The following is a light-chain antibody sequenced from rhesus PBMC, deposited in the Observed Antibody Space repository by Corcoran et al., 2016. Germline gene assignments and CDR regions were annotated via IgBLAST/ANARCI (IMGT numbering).Light chain of an antibody. Sequence: QSALAQPPSVSKSLGQSVTISCTGTGSDIGTYNDVSWYQQHPGTAPRLLIYDVNERPSGVSDRFSGSKSGYTASLTISGLQAEDEADYYCCSYRNGITFVFVSGTKLTVL. J-gene: IGLJ6*01. CDR1: GSDIGTYND. CDR2: DVN. CDR3: CSYRNGITFV. V-gene: IGLV2S9*01.